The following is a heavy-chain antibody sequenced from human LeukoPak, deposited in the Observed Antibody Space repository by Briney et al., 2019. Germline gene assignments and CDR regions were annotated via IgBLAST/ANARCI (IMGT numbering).Heavy chain of an antibody. CDR1: GGSISSYY. D-gene: IGHD3-3*01. V-gene: IGHV4-4*07. CDR2: IYTSGST. J-gene: IGHJ6*03. Sequence: SETLSLTCTVSGGSISSYYWSWIRQPAGKGLEWIGRIYTSGSTNYNPSLKSRVTMSVDTSKNQFSLKLSSVTAADTAVYYCARDTYRDYDFWSGPFYYYYYYMDVWGKGTTVTVSS. CDR3: ARDTYRDYDFWSGPFYYYYYYMDV.